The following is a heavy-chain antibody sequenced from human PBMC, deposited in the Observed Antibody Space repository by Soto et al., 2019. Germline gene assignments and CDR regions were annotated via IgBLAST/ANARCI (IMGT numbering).Heavy chain of an antibody. J-gene: IGHJ4*02. V-gene: IGHV1-18*04. CDR2: VSGHHVNT. Sequence: ASVKVSCKTSGYTFINHCISRVRQAPGERIEWTGWVSGHHVNTKYAQKFKGTVTMTTEPSTSTAYIDLRTLPSDDTTKYFPVGDVHPLTYYFEYWGQGTMGTVSS. CDR3: VGDVHPLTYYFEY. CDR1: GYTFINHC.